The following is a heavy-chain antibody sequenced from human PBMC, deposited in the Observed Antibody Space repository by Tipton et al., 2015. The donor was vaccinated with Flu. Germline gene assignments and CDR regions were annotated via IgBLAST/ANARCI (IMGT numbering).Heavy chain of an antibody. CDR3: ARVSPRRVTAIVVVMLPEGYFDY. CDR2: VHNTGTT. CDR1: GYFIRENFY. J-gene: IGHJ4*02. Sequence: TLSLTCVVSGYFIRENFYCGWVRQSPGKGLECIGSVHNTGTTYHNPSLRSRLTLSIDTSNNHFSLSLSLVTAADTAIYYCARVSPRRVTAIVVVMLPEGYFDYWGQGTQVIVSP. V-gene: IGHV4-38-2*01. D-gene: IGHD3-22*01.